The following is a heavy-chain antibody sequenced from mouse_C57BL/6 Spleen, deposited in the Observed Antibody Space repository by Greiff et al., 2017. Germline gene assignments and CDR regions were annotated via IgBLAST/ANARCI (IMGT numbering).Heavy chain of an antibody. V-gene: IGHV1-26*01. CDR1: GYTFTDYY. D-gene: IGHD4-1*01. J-gene: IGHJ3*01. CDR2: INPNNGGT. Sequence: VQLQQSGPELVKPGASVKISCKASGYTFTDYYMNWVKQSHGKSLEWIGDINPNNGGTSYNQKFKGKATLTVDKSSSTANMELRSLTSEDSAVYYCARSPNWETWCAYWGQGTLVTVSA. CDR3: ARSPNWETWCAY.